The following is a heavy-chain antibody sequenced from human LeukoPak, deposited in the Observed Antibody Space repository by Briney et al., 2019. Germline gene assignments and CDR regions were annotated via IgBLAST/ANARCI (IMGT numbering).Heavy chain of an antibody. J-gene: IGHJ3*02. D-gene: IGHD2-15*01. CDR1: GFTVGSNY. CDR3: ARQDYERGGRAFDI. CDR2: IYSGGAT. Sequence: PGGSLRLSCAASGFTVGSNYMSWVRQAPGKGLEWVSVIYSGGATHYADSVKGRFTISRDNAKNSLYLQMNSLRAEDTAVYYCARQDYERGGRAFDIWGQGTMVTVSS. V-gene: IGHV3-66*04.